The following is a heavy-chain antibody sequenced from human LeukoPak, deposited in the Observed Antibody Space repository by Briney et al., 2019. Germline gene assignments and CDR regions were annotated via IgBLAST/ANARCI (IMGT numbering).Heavy chain of an antibody. V-gene: IGHV4-39*06. CDR3: ARDFKLDRRGSWRGFSHP. J-gene: IGHJ5*02. Sequence: SESLSLTCTVSGRSISSICYYWGWLRQPPGKGLEWIGSIYYSGCTYYNPSLKSRVPISVDKAKNQYPLKLSSVTAADTGVYYCARDFKLDRRGSWRGFSHPWLQGTMVTDSS. CDR2: IYYSGCT. D-gene: IGHD3-10*01. CDR1: GRSISSICYY.